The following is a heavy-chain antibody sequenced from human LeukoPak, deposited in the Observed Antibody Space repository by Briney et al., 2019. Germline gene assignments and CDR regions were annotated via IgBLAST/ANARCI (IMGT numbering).Heavy chain of an antibody. D-gene: IGHD3-22*01. Sequence: SETLSLTCTVSGGSISTGIYYWGWIRQPPGKGLEWIGNIYYSGNTYYNPSLKSRVTISIDTSKNQFSLQLSSVTAADTAVYYCARHSKYYYDSSGSYVGYFQHWGQGTLVTVSS. V-gene: IGHV4-39*01. J-gene: IGHJ1*01. CDR2: IYYSGNT. CDR1: GGSISTGIYY. CDR3: ARHSKYYYDSSGSYVGYFQH.